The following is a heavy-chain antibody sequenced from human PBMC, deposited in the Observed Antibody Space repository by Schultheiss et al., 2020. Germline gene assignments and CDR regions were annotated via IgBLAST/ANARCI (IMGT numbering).Heavy chain of an antibody. J-gene: IGHJ4*02. Sequence: SGPTLVKPTQTLTLTCTFSGFSLSTSGVGVGWIRQPPGKALEWLALIYWDDDKRYSPSLKSRLTITKDTSKNQVVLTMTNMDPVDTSTYYCAHRRTGPYYFDFWGEGTLVTVSS. V-gene: IGHV2-5*02. CDR3: AHRRTGPYYFDF. D-gene: IGHD1-14*01. CDR2: IYWDDDK. CDR1: GFSLSTSGVG.